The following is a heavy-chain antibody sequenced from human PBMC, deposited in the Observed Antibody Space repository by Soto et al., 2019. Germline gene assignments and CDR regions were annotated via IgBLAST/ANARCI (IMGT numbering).Heavy chain of an antibody. CDR1: GCTHANSV. V-gene: IGHV1-69*01. Sequence: SVKVSCKSSGCTHANSVISCVGHAPGQGLEWMGGIFPKFGTTYSAQKLQDRLTITADESTSTVYMQLSSLRLDDTAVYYCEAEMTFGKLSVVWGQGTTVTVSS. CDR3: EAEMTFGKLSVV. D-gene: IGHD3-16*02. CDR2: IFPKFGTT. J-gene: IGHJ6*02.